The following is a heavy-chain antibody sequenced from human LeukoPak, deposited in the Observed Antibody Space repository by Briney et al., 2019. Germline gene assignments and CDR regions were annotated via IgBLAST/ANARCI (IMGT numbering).Heavy chain of an antibody. V-gene: IGHV1-46*01. CDR1: GYTFTSYY. CDR3: ASTPPGSYGYGDFDY. Sequence: ASVKVSCKASGYTFTSYYMHWVRQAPGQGLEWMGIINPSGGSTSYAQKFQGRVTMTRDTSTSTVYMELSSLRSEDTAVYYCASTPPGSYGYGDFDYWGQGTLVTVSS. CDR2: INPSGGST. J-gene: IGHJ4*02. D-gene: IGHD5-18*01.